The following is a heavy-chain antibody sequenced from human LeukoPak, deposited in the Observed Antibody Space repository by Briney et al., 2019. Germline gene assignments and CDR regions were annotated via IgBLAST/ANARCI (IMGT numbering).Heavy chain of an antibody. CDR3: AREGFVGPFDF. Sequence: ASVKVSCTASGYTFTSYHMHWVRQAPGQGLEWIGIINPTGHSTNSAQNFQGRVTMTTDTTTTTVYMELNRLKFEDTAVYYCAREGFVGPFDFWGQGTLVTVSS. J-gene: IGHJ4*02. CDR1: GYTFTSYH. V-gene: IGHV1-46*01. CDR2: INPTGHST. D-gene: IGHD1-26*01.